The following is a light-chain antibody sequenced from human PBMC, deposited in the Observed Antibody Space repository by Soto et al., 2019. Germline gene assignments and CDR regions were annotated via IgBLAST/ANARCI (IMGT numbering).Light chain of an antibody. CDR1: SSDVGAYNS. J-gene: IGLJ3*02. CDR3: SSFTRSDTGV. V-gene: IGLV2-14*01. CDR2: EVS. Sequence: QSALTQPASVSGSPGQSITISCTGTSSDVGAYNSVCWHQQHPGKAPKLMIYEVSNRPSGVSDRFSASKSGNTASLTISGLQADDEADYYCSSFTRSDTGVFGGGTKLTVL.